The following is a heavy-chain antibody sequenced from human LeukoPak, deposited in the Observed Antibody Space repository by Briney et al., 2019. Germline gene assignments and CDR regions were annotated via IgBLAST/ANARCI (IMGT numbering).Heavy chain of an antibody. CDR3: ARGQSSSGWSQRPYYFDY. CDR1: GFTLKNYN. D-gene: IGHD6-19*01. J-gene: IGHJ4*02. Sequence: GGSLRLSCAASGFTLKNYNMNWVRQAPGKGLEWVSYISMSSRSYIYYADSVKGRFTISRDNAKNSLYLQMNSLRAEDTAVYYCARGQSSSGWSQRPYYFDYWGQGTLVTVSS. CDR2: ISMSSRSYI. V-gene: IGHV3-21*01.